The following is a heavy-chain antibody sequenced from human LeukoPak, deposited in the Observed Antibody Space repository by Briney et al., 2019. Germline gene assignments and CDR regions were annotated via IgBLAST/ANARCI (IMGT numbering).Heavy chain of an antibody. J-gene: IGHJ4*02. CDR3: ARGLGVDTAMVTARRFDY. V-gene: IGHV4-59*12. CDR2: IYYSGTT. Sequence: SETLSLTCAVSGGSIGSYYWSWLRQPPGRGLEWIGYIYYSGTTNYNPSLKSRVTISVDTSKNQFSLKLSSVTAADTAVYYCARGLGVDTAMVTARRFDYWGQGTLVTVSS. D-gene: IGHD5-18*01. CDR1: GGSIGSYY.